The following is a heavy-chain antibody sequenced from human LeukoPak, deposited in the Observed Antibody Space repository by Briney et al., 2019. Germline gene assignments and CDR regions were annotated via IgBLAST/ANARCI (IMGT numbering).Heavy chain of an antibody. V-gene: IGHV3-74*01. CDR2: ISTDGTTT. J-gene: IGHJ4*02. CDR3: VSCTGIGG. CDR1: GFTFSSYW. Sequence: GGSLRLSCAASGFTFSSYWMHWVRQAPGKGLVWVSRISTDGTTTSYADSVKGRFTISRDNAKNTLYVQRNSLRAEDTAVYYCVSCTGIGGRGQGALVTVSS. D-gene: IGHD2-8*02.